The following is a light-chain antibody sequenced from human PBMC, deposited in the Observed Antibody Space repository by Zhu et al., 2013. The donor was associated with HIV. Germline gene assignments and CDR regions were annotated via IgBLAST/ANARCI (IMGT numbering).Light chain of an antibody. CDR2: AAS. Sequence: DIQMTQSPSSLSASVGDRVTITCRASQTVSSYLNWYQQKPGKAPKLLIYAASNLQGGVPSRFSGSGYGTDFTLAISSLQPEDFATYYCQQSYSNPLSFGGGTKVRSN. CDR3: QQSYSNPLS. J-gene: IGKJ4*01. CDR1: QTVSSY. V-gene: IGKV1-39*01.